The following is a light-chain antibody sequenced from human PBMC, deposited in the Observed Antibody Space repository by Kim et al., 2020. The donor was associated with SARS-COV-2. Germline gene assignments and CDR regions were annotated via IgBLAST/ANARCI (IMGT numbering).Light chain of an antibody. Sequence: EIVMTQSPATLSVSPGESATLSCRASQSVSSNLAWYQQKPGQAPRLLLYGASTRATGIPARFSGSGSGTEFTLTISSLQSEDFAVYYCQQYNNWPLTWTFGQGTKVDIK. CDR3: QQYNNWPLTWT. V-gene: IGKV3-15*01. CDR2: GAS. J-gene: IGKJ1*01. CDR1: QSVSSN.